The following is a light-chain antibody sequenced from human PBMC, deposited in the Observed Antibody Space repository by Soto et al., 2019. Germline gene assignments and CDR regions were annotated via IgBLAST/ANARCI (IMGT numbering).Light chain of an antibody. CDR1: SSDVGGYNY. J-gene: IGLJ2*01. CDR2: DVN. V-gene: IGLV2-14*01. CDR3: SSYTSGSTLEV. Sequence: QSALTQPASVSGSPGQSITISCTGTSSDVGGYNYVSWYQQHPGKAPKLMIYDVNDRPSGVSNRFSGSKSGNTASLTISGLQAEDEADYYCSSYTSGSTLEVFGGGTKVTVL.